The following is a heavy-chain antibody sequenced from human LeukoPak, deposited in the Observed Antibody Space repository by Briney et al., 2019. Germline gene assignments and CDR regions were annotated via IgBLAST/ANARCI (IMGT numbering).Heavy chain of an antibody. CDR2: IYPGDSDT. J-gene: IGHJ4*02. V-gene: IGHV5-51*01. D-gene: IGHD3-22*01. CDR1: GYSFTSYW. CDR3: ARVSYYYDSSGYPMEAFFDY. Sequence: GESLKISCKGSGYSFTSYWIGWVRPMPGKGLEWMGIIYPGDSDTRYSPSFQGQVTISADKSISTAYLQWSSLKASDTAMYYCARVSYYYDSSGYPMEAFFDYWGQGTLVTVSS.